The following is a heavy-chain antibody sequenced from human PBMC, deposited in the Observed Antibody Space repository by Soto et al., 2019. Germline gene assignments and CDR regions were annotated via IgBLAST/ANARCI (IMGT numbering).Heavy chain of an antibody. Sequence: QVQLVESGGGLVKPGGSLRLSCAASGFTFTDYYMSWIRQAPGKGLAWVSYISSSGTTIYYADSWKGRLTISRDNAKNSLYLQMNSLRAEDTAVYYCARPYGGGYRYTFDYWGQGTLVTVSS. V-gene: IGHV3-11*01. CDR2: ISSSGTTI. CDR1: GFTFTDYY. J-gene: IGHJ4*02. CDR3: ARPYGGGYRYTFDY. D-gene: IGHD3-16*02.